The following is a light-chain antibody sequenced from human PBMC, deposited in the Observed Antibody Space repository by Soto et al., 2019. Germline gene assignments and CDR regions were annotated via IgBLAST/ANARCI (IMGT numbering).Light chain of an antibody. CDR1: QILLHSNGKTY. Sequence: FVMTQYPHSLPFTHGQPASISCKSSQILLHSNGKTYLYWYLQKPGQSPQLLIYDASTRATGIPARFTGSGSGTDFTLSISSLEPEDFAVYYCQQRHTWPLTVAGVSKV. CDR2: DAS. V-gene: IGKV2-29*01. J-gene: IGKJ4*01. CDR3: QQRHTWPLT.